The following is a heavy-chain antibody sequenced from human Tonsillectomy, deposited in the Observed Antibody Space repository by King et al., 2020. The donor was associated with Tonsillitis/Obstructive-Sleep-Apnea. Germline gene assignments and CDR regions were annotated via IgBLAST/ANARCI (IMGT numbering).Heavy chain of an antibody. CDR2: INHSGST. CDR3: ASQGSGYPFDF. CDR1: GGSFSGYY. V-gene: IGHV4-34*01. J-gene: IGHJ4*02. Sequence: VQLQQWGAGLLKPSETLSLTCAVYGGSFSGYYWSWIRQPPGKGLEWIGEINHSGSTNYNPSLKSRVTISVDTSKNQFSLELSSVTAADTAVYYCASQGSGYPFDFWGQGTLVTVSS. D-gene: IGHD3-3*01.